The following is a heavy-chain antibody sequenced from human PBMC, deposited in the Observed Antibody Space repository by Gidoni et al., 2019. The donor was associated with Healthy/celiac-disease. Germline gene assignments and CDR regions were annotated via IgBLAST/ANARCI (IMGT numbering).Heavy chain of an antibody. CDR1: GFPFSSYA. Sequence: QVQLVESGGGVVQPGRSLRLSCAASGFPFSSYAMHWVRQAPGKGLEWVAVISYDGSNKYYADSVKGRFTISRDNSKNTLYLQMNSLRAEDTAVYYCAREIRNIVVVVAATPWFDPWGQGTLVTVSS. V-gene: IGHV3-30-3*01. D-gene: IGHD2-15*01. CDR2: ISYDGSNK. J-gene: IGHJ5*02. CDR3: AREIRNIVVVVAATPWFDP.